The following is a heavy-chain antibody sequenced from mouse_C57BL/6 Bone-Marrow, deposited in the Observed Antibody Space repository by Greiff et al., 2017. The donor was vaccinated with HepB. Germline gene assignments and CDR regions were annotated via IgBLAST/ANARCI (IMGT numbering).Heavy chain of an antibody. J-gene: IGHJ1*03. Sequence: EVKLVESGGGLVKPGGSLKLSCAASGFTFSSYAMSWVRQTPEKRLEWVATISDGGSYTYYPDNVKGRFTISRDNAKNNLYLQMSHLKSEDTAMYYCARDAPYYYGSSYYYWYFDVWGTGTTVTVSS. CDR3: ARDAPYYYGSSYYYWYFDV. V-gene: IGHV5-4*01. D-gene: IGHD1-1*01. CDR1: GFTFSSYA. CDR2: ISDGGSYT.